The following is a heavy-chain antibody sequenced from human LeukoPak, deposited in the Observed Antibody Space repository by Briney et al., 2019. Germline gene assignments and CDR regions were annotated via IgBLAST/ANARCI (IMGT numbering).Heavy chain of an antibody. CDR3: AREYYDSSAYNEEAIDY. V-gene: IGHV1-2*02. D-gene: IGHD3-22*01. J-gene: IGHJ4*02. CDR1: GYTFTDYY. Sequence: ASVKVSCKASGYTFTDYYMHWVRQAPGQGLEWLGWINPNSGGTNYAQKFQGRVTMTRDTSISTAYMELSRLRSDDTAVYYCAREYYDSSAYNEEAIDYWGQGTLVTVSS. CDR2: INPNSGGT.